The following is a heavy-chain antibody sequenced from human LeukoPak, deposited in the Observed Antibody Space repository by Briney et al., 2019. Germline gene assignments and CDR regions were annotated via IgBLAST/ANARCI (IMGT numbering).Heavy chain of an antibody. J-gene: IGHJ4*02. V-gene: IGHV3-48*01. CDR2: ISSSSSTI. CDR3: ARGGRDGYNPTGLFDY. CDR1: GFTFSSYS. Sequence: GGSLRLSCAASGFTFSSYSMNWVRQASGKGLEWVSYISSSSSTIYYADSVKVRFAISRDNAKNSLYLQRNSLRAEDTAVYYCARGGRDGYNPTGLFDYWGQGNLVTVSS. D-gene: IGHD5-24*01.